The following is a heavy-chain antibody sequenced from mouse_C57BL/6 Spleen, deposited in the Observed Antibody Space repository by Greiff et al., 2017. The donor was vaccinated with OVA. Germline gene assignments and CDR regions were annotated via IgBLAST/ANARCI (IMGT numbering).Heavy chain of an antibody. CDR2: IYPSDSET. Sequence: QVQLQQPGAELVRPGSSVKLFCKASGYTFTSYWMDWVKQRPGQGLEWIGNIYPSDSETHYNQKFKDKATLTVDKSSSTAYMQLSSLTSEDSAVYYCATRAYDYDGYFDYWGQGTTLTVSS. CDR3: ATRAYDYDGYFDY. CDR1: GYTFTSYW. J-gene: IGHJ2*01. D-gene: IGHD2-4*01. V-gene: IGHV1-61*01.